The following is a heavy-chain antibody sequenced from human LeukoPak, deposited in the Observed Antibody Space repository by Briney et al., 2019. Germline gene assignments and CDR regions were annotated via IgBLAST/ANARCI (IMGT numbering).Heavy chain of an antibody. CDR2: ISAYNGNT. Sequence: ASVKVSCKASGYTFTSYGISWVRQAPGQGLEWMGWISAYNGNTNYAQKLQGRVTMTTDTSTSTAYMELRGLRSDDTAVYYCARRRYYYDSSGHDFDYWGQGTLVTVSS. D-gene: IGHD3-22*01. CDR3: ARRRYYYDSSGHDFDY. V-gene: IGHV1-18*01. CDR1: GYTFTSYG. J-gene: IGHJ4*02.